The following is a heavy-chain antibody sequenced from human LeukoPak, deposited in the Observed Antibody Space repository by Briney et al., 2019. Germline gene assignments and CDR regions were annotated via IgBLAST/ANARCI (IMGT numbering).Heavy chain of an antibody. D-gene: IGHD5-18*01. Sequence: SETLSLTCAVYGGSFGGYYWNWIRQPPGKGLEWIGEIIHSGSTNYNPSLKSRVTISVDTSKNQFSLKLSSVTAADTAVYYCASDVDTAMGGTYWGQGTLVTVSS. CDR2: IIHSGST. V-gene: IGHV4-34*12. J-gene: IGHJ4*02. CDR3: ASDVDTAMGGTY. CDR1: GGSFGGYY.